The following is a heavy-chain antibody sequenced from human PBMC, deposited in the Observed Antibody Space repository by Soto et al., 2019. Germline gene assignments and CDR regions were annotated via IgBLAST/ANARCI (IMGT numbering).Heavy chain of an antibody. Sequence: SETLSLTCTVSGGSISSSSYYWGWIRQPPGKGLEWIGSIYYSGSTYYNPSLKSRVTISVDTSKKQFSLKLSSVTAADTAVYYCARHLVTTYYFDYWGQGTLVTVSS. V-gene: IGHV4-39*01. J-gene: IGHJ4*02. CDR2: IYYSGST. CDR3: ARHLVTTYYFDY. CDR1: GGSISSSSYY. D-gene: IGHD3-9*01.